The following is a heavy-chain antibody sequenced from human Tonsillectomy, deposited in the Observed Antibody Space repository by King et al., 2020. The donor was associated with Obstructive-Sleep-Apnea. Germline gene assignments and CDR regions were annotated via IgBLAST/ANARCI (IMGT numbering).Heavy chain of an antibody. CDR1: GGSISSGSYY. CDR3: ARAGSWETVPDFDY. CDR2: IYYSGST. D-gene: IGHD1-26*01. J-gene: IGHJ4*02. Sequence: QLQESGPGLVKPSQTLSLTCTVSGGSISSGSYYWSWIRQHPGKGLEWIGYIYYSGSTYYNPSLKSRVTISVDTSKNQFSLKLSSVTAADTAVYYCARAGSWETVPDFDYWGQGTLVTVSS. V-gene: IGHV4-31*03.